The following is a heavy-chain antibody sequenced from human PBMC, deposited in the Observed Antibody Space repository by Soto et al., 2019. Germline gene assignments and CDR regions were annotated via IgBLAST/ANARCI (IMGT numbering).Heavy chain of an antibody. D-gene: IGHD3-10*01. J-gene: IGHJ6*02. CDR3: AKHQGSGTPYYYSMDV. CDR1: GFSLSNYA. V-gene: IGHV3-23*01. Sequence: EVQLLESGGGLVQPGESLRLSCAASGFSLSNYAMSWVRQAPGKGLEWVSVISVRGVTFTAGAVKERFTISRDNSKNTLDREMKSLRGEDTAVYDCAKHQGSGTPYYYSMDVGGQGPTVTVSS. CDR2: ISVRGVT.